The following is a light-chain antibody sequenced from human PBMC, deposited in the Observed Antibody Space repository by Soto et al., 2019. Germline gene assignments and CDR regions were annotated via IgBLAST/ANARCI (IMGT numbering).Light chain of an antibody. Sequence: EIVLTQSPATLSVSPGERATLSCRASESVGSNLAWYQQKPGQAPRLLIYGASTRATGIPDRFSGSGSGTDFTLTISRLEPEEFAVDHCQQYDDSMTCGQGTKVDIK. CDR2: GAS. CDR3: QQYDDSMT. V-gene: IGKV3-20*01. J-gene: IGKJ1*01. CDR1: ESVGSN.